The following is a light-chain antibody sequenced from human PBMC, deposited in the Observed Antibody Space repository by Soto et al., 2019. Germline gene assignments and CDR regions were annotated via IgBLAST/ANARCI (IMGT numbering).Light chain of an antibody. CDR2: GAS. CDR1: QSVSSN. J-gene: IGKJ1*01. V-gene: IGKV3-15*01. Sequence: EIVMTQSPATLSVSPGERATLSCRASQSVSSNLAWYQQKPGQAPRLLIYGASTRATGIPARFSCSGSGTEFTLNISSLQSEDFAVCYCQQYNNWPPWTVGQGTKVEIK. CDR3: QQYNNWPPWT.